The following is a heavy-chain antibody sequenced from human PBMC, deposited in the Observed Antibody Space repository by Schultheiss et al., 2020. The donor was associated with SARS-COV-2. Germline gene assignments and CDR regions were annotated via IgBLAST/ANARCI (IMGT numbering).Heavy chain of an antibody. D-gene: IGHD4-23*01. CDR2: ISGSGGST. V-gene: IGHV3-23*01. CDR1: GFTFSSYA. J-gene: IGHJ4*02. CDR3: ARSGFYGGNSGSYFDY. Sequence: GGSLRLSCAASGFTFSSYAMSWVRQAPGKGLEWVSAISGSGGSTYYADSVKGRFTISRDNSKNTLYLQMNSLRAEDTAVYYCARSGFYGGNSGSYFDYWGQGTLVTVSS.